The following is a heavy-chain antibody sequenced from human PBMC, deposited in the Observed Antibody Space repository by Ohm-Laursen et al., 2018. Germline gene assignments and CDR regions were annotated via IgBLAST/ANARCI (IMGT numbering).Heavy chain of an antibody. J-gene: IGHJ4*02. Sequence: GSLRLSCTASGFTFSSYWMSWVRQAPGKGLVWVSRISSDGSSTNYADSVKGRFTISRDNAKNTLYLQMNSLRAEDTAVYYCASRKLHGDYNPVDYWGQGTLVTASS. D-gene: IGHD4-17*01. V-gene: IGHV3-74*01. CDR3: ASRKLHGDYNPVDY. CDR2: ISSDGSST. CDR1: GFTFSSYW.